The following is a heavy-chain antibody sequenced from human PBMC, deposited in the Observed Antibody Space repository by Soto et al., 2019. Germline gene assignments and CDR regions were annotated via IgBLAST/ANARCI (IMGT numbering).Heavy chain of an antibody. CDR1: GASMNTYY. D-gene: IGHD3-22*01. CDR2: FYYSGLT. J-gene: IGHJ6*03. V-gene: IGHV4-59*08. CDR3: ARGNTHGYYYMDV. Sequence: SETLSLTCAVSGASMNTYYWSWIRQPPGKGLEWIGYFYYSGLTNYNPSLKSRVTISLDTSKNQFSLKLSSVTAADTAVYFCARGNTHGYYYMDVSSRGTTLIGSS.